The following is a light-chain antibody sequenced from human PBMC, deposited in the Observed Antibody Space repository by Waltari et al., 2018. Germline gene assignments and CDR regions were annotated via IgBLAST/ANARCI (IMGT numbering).Light chain of an antibody. CDR3: QHYVSLPAT. J-gene: IGKJ1*01. V-gene: IGKV3-20*01. CDR1: QRVSRI. Sequence: TVLTQSPATLPLSPGARAPPSYRASQRVSRILAWYQQKHGQAPRLLIYGSSTRATGIPGWCSGGGAGTYSSLTISMLEPEDFAVYYCQHYVSLPATFGQGTKVEIK. CDR2: GSS.